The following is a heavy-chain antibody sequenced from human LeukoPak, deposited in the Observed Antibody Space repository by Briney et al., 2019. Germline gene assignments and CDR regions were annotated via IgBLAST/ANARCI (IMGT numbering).Heavy chain of an antibody. V-gene: IGHV5-51*01. J-gene: IGHJ3*02. CDR2: IYPGDSDA. CDR1: GYSFTTYW. D-gene: IGHD1-14*01. CDR3: ARCKDLGGINAFDI. Sequence: GESLKISCKGSGYSFTTYWVGWVRQMPGEGLEWMGIIYPGDSDARYSPSFQGQVTISADKSISTAYLQWSSLKASDTAMYYCARCKDLGGINAFDIWGQGTMVTVSS.